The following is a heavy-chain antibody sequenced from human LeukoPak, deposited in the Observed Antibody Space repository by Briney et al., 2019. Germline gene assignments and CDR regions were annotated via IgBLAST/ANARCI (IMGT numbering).Heavy chain of an antibody. CDR3: ASSYDWVVTLYDAFDI. Sequence: GASVKVSCKVSGYTLTELSMHWVRQAPGKGLEWMGGFDPEDGETIYAQKFQGRVTMTEDTSTDTAYMELSSLRSEDTAVYYCASSYDWVVTLYDAFDIWGQGTMVTVSS. CDR1: GYTLTELS. J-gene: IGHJ3*02. CDR2: FDPEDGET. D-gene: IGHD3-16*01. V-gene: IGHV1-24*01.